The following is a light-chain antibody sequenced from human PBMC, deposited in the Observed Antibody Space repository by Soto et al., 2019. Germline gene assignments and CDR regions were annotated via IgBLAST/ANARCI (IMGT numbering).Light chain of an antibody. J-gene: IGKJ1*01. CDR2: GAS. CDR3: QQYDKWPRT. V-gene: IGKV3-15*01. CDR1: QTVSSN. Sequence: IVLTQSPGTLSLSPGDRATLSCSASQTVSSNFLAWYQQTRGQAPRLLMYGASTRATGVPARFSGSGSGTEFTLTISNLQSEDFAVYHCQQYDKWPRTFGQGTKVDIK.